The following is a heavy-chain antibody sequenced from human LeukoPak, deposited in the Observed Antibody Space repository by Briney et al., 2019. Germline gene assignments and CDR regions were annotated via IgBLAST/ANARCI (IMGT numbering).Heavy chain of an antibody. CDR1: GFTFSRYS. V-gene: IGHV3-21*01. CDR3: ARVFSSGWSAEYFQH. CDR2: ISSSTSYI. D-gene: IGHD6-19*01. Sequence: GGSLRLXCAASGFTFSRYSMNWVRQAPGKGLEWVSSISSSTSYIYYADSVKGRFTISRDNAKNSLYLLMNSLRAEDTAVYYCARVFSSGWSAEYFQHWGQGTLVTVSS. J-gene: IGHJ1*01.